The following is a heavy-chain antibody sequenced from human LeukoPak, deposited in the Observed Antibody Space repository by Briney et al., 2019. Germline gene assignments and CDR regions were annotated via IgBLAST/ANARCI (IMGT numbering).Heavy chain of an antibody. CDR1: GGSISNYY. CDR3: SRSEGVYYGSGISGTYYPHWFDP. CDR2: IFYSGST. D-gene: IGHD3-10*01. Sequence: SETLSLTCTVSGGSISNYYWSWIRQPPGKGLEWIGYIFYSGSTRYNPSLQSRVTISLDTSKNQFSLKMTSVTAADTAVYYCSRSEGVYYGSGISGTYYPHWFDPWGQGTLVTVSS. V-gene: IGHV4-59*01. J-gene: IGHJ5*02.